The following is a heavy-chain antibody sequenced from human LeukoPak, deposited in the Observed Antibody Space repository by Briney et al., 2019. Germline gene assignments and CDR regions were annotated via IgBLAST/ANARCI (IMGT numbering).Heavy chain of an antibody. Sequence: KGSGPTLVDPTQTLTLTCTFSGFSLSTSGVGVGWIRQPPGKALEWLALIYWDDDKRYSPSLKSRLTITKDTSKNQVVLTMTDMDPVDTATYYCAHDTSAAAGSGTFDIWGLGTMVTVSS. J-gene: IGHJ3*02. CDR3: AHDTSAAAGSGTFDI. CDR1: GFSLSTSGVG. CDR2: IYWDDDK. D-gene: IGHD6-13*01. V-gene: IGHV2-5*02.